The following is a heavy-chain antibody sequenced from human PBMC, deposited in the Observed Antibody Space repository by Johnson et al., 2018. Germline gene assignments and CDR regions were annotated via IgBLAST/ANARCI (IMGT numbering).Heavy chain of an antibody. J-gene: IGHJ6*03. CDR2: ISYDGSNK. D-gene: IGHD2-2*01. CDR1: GFTFSSYA. CDR3: AGGYCSSTSCYAYYYYYMDV. Sequence: QVQLVQSGGGVVQPGRSLRLSCAASGFTFSSYAMHWVRQAPGKGLEWVAVISYDGSNKYYADSVKGRFTISRDNSKNTLYLQMNSRRAGDTAVYYCAGGYCSSTSCYAYYYYYMDVWGKGTTVTVSS. V-gene: IGHV3-30-3*01.